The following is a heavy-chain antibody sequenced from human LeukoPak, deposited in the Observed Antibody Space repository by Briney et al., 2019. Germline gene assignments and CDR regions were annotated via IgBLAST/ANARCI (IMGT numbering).Heavy chain of an antibody. J-gene: IGHJ6*02. D-gene: IGHD3-10*01. CDR1: GFTFGHYA. Sequence: GGSLRLSCAASGFTFGHYAIHWVRQPPGKSLEWVSLISGDGDDTYYADSVKGRFTISRDTTSNSLFLQMDSLSSEDSALYYCAKDRGGYYASGTSYYFYGMDVWGQGTTVTVSS. V-gene: IGHV3-43*02. CDR2: ISGDGDDT. CDR3: AKDRGGYYASGTSYYFYGMDV.